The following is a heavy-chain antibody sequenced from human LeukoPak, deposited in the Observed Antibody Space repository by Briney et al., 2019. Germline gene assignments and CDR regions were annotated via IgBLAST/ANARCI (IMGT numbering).Heavy chain of an antibody. V-gene: IGHV3-9*01. J-gene: IGHJ6*02. D-gene: IGHD6-13*01. Sequence: PGGSLRLSCAASGFTFDDYAMHWVRQAPGKGLEWVSGISWKSGSIGYADSVKGRFTISRDNAKNSLYLQMNSLRAEDTALYYCAKDKSHSSWTSRFYYYAMGVWGQGTTVTVSS. CDR2: ISWKSGSI. CDR1: GFTFDDYA. CDR3: AKDKSHSSWTSRFYYYAMGV.